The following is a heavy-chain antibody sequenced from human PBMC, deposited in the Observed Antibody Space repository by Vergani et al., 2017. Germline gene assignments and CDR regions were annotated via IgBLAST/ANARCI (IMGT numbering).Heavy chain of an antibody. CDR3: ARAITGTTSIDY. D-gene: IGHD1-7*01. V-gene: IGHV3-30*01. J-gene: IGHJ4*02. Sequence: VQLVESGGGVVQPGRSLRLSCAASGFTFSSYAMHWVRQAPGKGLEWVAVISYDGSNKYYADSVKGRFTISRDNSKNTLYLQMNSLRAEDTAVYYCARAITGTTSIDYWGQGTLVTVSS. CDR1: GFTFSSYA. CDR2: ISYDGSNK.